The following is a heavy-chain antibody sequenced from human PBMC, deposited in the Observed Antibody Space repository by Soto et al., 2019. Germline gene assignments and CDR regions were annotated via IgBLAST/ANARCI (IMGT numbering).Heavy chain of an antibody. CDR2: INKDGGDK. CDR1: GFNFGDLW. J-gene: IGHJ5*02. D-gene: IGHD3-3*01. CDR3: AKYDFWIPGNFDP. Sequence: GGSLRLSCAASGFNFGDLWMSWVRQAPGKGLEWVANINKDGGDKSYVDSVRGRFTISRDNGKNSLYLEMNSLRDEDTAVYYCAKYDFWIPGNFDPRGQGTLVTVSS. V-gene: IGHV3-7*01.